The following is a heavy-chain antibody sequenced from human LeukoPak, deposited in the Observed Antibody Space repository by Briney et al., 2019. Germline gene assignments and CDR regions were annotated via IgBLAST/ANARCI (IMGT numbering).Heavy chain of an antibody. CDR3: ARGPGGYSGYVNAFDI. CDR2: IYTSGST. D-gene: IGHD5-12*01. V-gene: IGHV4-4*07. J-gene: IGHJ3*02. CDR1: GGSISSYY. Sequence: PSETLSLTCTVSGGSISSYYWSWIRQPAGKGLEWIGRIYTSGSTNYNPSLKSRVTMSVDTSKNQFSLKLSSVTAPDTAVYYCARGPGGYSGYVNAFDIWGQRTMVTVSS.